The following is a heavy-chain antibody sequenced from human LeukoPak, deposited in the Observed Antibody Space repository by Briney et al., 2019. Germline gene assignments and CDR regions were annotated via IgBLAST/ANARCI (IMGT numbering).Heavy chain of an antibody. Sequence: GASVKVSCKASGYTFTSYGISWVRQAPGQGLEWMGWISAYNGNTNYAQKLQGRVTMTTDTSTSTAYMELSSLRSEDTAVYYCARGDFRGLGGSGSYYYYYYMDVWGKGTTVTISS. CDR2: ISAYNGNT. CDR3: ARGDFRGLGGSGSYYYYYYMDV. CDR1: GYTFTSYG. J-gene: IGHJ6*03. D-gene: IGHD3-10*01. V-gene: IGHV1-18*01.